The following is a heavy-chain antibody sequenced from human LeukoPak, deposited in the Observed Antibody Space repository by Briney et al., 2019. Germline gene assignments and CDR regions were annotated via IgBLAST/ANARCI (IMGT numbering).Heavy chain of an antibody. CDR1: GGSFSGYY. J-gene: IGHJ4*02. V-gene: IGHV4-34*01. CDR3: ARGLNYLFY. CDR2: INHSGST. Sequence: SETLSLTCAVYGGSFSGYYWSWIRQPPGKGLEWIGEINHSGSTNYNPSLKSRVTISVDASKNQFSLKLSSVTAADTAVYYCARGLNYLFYWGQGTLVTVSS. D-gene: IGHD1-7*01.